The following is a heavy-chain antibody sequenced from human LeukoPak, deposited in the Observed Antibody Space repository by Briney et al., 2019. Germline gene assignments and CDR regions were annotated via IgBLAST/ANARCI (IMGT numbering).Heavy chain of an antibody. Sequence: GGSLRLSCAASGFTFDDYAMHWVRQAPGKGLEWVSLISWDGGSTYYADSVKGRFTISRDNSKNSLYLQMNSLRAEVTALYYCAKDIHSSSWYYFQHWGQGTLVTVSS. V-gene: IGHV3-43D*04. CDR1: GFTFDDYA. CDR2: ISWDGGST. D-gene: IGHD6-13*01. J-gene: IGHJ1*01. CDR3: AKDIHSSSWYYFQH.